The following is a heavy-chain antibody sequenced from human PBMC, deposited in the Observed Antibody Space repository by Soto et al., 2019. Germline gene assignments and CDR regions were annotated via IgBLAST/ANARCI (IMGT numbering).Heavy chain of an antibody. J-gene: IGHJ6*02. CDR3: AKDVYGSSWYSDYYGMDV. CDR2: ISYDGSNK. CDR1: GFTFSSYG. Sequence: QVQLVESGGGVVQPGRSLRLSCAASGFTFSSYGMHWVRQAPGKGLEWVAVISYDGSNKYYADSVKGRFTTSRDNSKNTLYLQMNSLRAEDTAVYYCAKDVYGSSWYSDYYGMDVWGQGTTVTVSS. V-gene: IGHV3-30*18. D-gene: IGHD6-13*01.